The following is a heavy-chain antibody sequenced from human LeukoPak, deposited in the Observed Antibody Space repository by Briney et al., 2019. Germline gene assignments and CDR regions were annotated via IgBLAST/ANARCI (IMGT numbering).Heavy chain of an antibody. J-gene: IGHJ4*02. CDR2: ISGSGGST. Sequence: GGSLRLSCAASGFTFSSYAMSWVRQAPGKGLEWVSAISGSGGSTYYADSVKGRFTISRDNSKDTLYLQMNSLRAEDTAVYYCAKGGNIAVAGPPDYWGQGTLVTVSS. CDR1: GFTFSSYA. V-gene: IGHV3-23*01. CDR3: AKGGNIAVAGPPDY. D-gene: IGHD6-19*01.